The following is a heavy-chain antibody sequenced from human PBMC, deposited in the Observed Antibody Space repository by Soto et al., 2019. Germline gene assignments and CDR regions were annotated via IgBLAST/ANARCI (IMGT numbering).Heavy chain of an antibody. CDR3: ARHVPGYYDILTGYDY. J-gene: IGHJ4*02. CDR2: IYPGDSDT. D-gene: IGHD3-9*01. Sequence: PGESLKISCKGSGYSFTNYWIGWVRQMPGKGLEWMGIIYPGDSDTRYSPSFQGQVTISADKSISTAYLQWSSLKASDTAMYYCARHVPGYYDILTGYDYWGQGTLVTVSS. CDR1: GYSFTNYW. V-gene: IGHV5-51*01.